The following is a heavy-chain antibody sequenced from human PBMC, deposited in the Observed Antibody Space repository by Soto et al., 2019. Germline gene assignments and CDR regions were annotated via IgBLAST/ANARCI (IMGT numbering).Heavy chain of an antibody. Sequence: SLTCTVSGGSITSYYWNWIRQPPGKGLEWIGEIDHSGYTNYNPSLKSRVTISVDTSKNQFSLRLTSVTAADTAVYYCARVRDWFDPWGQGTLVTVSS. CDR2: IDHSGYT. CDR3: ARVRDWFDP. CDR1: GGSITSYY. V-gene: IGHV4-34*01. D-gene: IGHD3-3*01. J-gene: IGHJ5*02.